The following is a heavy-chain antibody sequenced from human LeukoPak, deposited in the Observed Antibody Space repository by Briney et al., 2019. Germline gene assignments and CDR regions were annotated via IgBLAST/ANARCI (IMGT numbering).Heavy chain of an antibody. D-gene: IGHD3-10*01. J-gene: IGHJ6*02. Sequence: ASVKVSCKASGYTFTSYAMNWVRQAPGQGLEWMGWINTNTGNPTYAQGFTGRFVFSLDTSVSTAYLQISSLKAEDTAVYYCARDTRVWFGELPGEDGMVVWGQRTTVTVSS. CDR2: INTNTGNP. CDR1: GYTFTSYA. V-gene: IGHV7-4-1*02. CDR3: ARDTRVWFGELPGEDGMVV.